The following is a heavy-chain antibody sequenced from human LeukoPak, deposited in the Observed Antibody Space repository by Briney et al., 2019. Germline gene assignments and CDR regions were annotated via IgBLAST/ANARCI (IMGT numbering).Heavy chain of an antibody. CDR2: ISSSSSTI. Sequence: GGSLRLSCAASGFTFSSYSMNWVRQAPGKGLEWVSYISSSSSTIYYADSVKGRFTTSRDNAKNSLYLQMNSLRAEDTAVYYCARGGGTYDFWSGYQAGWGQGTLVTVSS. CDR3: ARGGGTYDFWSGYQAG. D-gene: IGHD3-3*01. CDR1: GFTFSSYS. J-gene: IGHJ4*02. V-gene: IGHV3-48*04.